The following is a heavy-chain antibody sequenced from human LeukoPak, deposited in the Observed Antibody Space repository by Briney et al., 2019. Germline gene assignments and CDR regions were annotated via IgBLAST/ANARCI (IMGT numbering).Heavy chain of an antibody. CDR3: ARERDIVLTVDI. J-gene: IGHJ3*02. D-gene: IGHD2-8*01. CDR2: ISYDGSNK. V-gene: IGHV3-30*03. CDR1: GFTFSSYG. Sequence: GRSLRLSCAASGFTFSSYGMHWVRQAPGKGLEWVAVISYDGSNKYYADSVKGRFTISRDNAKNSLYLQMNSLRAEDTAVYYCARERDIVLTVDIWGQGTMVTVSS.